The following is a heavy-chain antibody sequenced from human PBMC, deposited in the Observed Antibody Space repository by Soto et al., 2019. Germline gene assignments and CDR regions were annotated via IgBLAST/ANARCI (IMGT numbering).Heavy chain of an antibody. V-gene: IGHV3-48*01. CDR3: ARDQLYYNDISGRPLNAFDV. CDR1: ELAVRNYG. J-gene: IGHJ3*01. D-gene: IGHD3-22*01. CDR2: IGIGSSTK. Sequence: GGSLRLSCAGSELAVRNYGMNWVRQAPGKGLEWVSYIGIGSSTKYYADSVKGRYTISRDNAKNSLYLQMNSLRAKDTAVYYCARDQLYYNDISGRPLNAFDVWGQGTMVTVSS.